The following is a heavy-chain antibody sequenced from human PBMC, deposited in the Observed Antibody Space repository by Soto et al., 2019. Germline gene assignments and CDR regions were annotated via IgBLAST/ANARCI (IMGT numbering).Heavy chain of an antibody. J-gene: IGHJ4*02. Sequence: SVKVSCKASGGTFSSYAISWVRQAPGQGLEWMGGIIPIFGTANYAQKFQGRVTITADESTSTAYMELSSLRSEDTAVYYCARDFDFWSGPARMGYFDYWGQGTLVTVSS. D-gene: IGHD3-3*01. V-gene: IGHV1-69*13. CDR1: GGTFSSYA. CDR2: IIPIFGTA. CDR3: ARDFDFWSGPARMGYFDY.